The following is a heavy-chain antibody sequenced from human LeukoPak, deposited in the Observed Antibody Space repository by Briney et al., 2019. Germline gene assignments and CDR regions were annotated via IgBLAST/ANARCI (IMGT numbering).Heavy chain of an antibody. CDR2: IYPRDGST. CDR3: ARDQEAFDY. J-gene: IGHJ4*02. CDR1: GYSFTSNY. Sequence: ASVNVSCKASGYSFTSNYIHWVRQAPGQGLEWMGMIYPRDGSTSYAQKFQGRVTVTRDTSTSTVHMELSGLRSEDTAVYYCARDQEAFDYWGQGTLVTVSS. V-gene: IGHV1-46*01.